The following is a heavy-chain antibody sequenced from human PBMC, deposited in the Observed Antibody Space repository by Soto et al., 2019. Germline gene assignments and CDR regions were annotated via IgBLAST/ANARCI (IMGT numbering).Heavy chain of an antibody. J-gene: IGHJ4*02. V-gene: IGHV3-23*01. CDR2: ISGSGGST. D-gene: IGHD5-12*01. CDR3: VKDRLSGYDLDY. Sequence: EVQLLESGGGLVQPGGSLRLSCAASGFTFSSYAMSWVRQAPGKGLEWVSAISGSGGSTYYADSVKGRFTISRDNSKNTLYLQMNSLRAEDTAVYYCVKDRLSGYDLDYWGQGTLVTVSS. CDR1: GFTFSSYA.